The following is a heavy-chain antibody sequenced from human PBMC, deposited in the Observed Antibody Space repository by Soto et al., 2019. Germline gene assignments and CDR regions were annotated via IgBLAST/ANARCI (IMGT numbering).Heavy chain of an antibody. V-gene: IGHV4-59*01. CDR2: IYYSGST. J-gene: IGHJ5*02. D-gene: IGHD2-2*01. Sequence: SETLSLTCTVSGGSISSYYWSWIRQPPGKGPEWIGYIYYSGSTNYNPSLKSRVTISVDTSKNQLSLKLSSVTAADTAVYYCARVYSNPTNYYFPGWFDPWGRGTLVTVSS. CDR3: ARVYSNPTNYYFPGWFDP. CDR1: GGSISSYY.